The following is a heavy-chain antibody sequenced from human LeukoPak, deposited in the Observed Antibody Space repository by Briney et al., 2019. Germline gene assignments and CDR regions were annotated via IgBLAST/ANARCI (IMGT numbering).Heavy chain of an antibody. J-gene: IGHJ4*02. Sequence: GGSLRLSCAASGFTFDDYAMHWVRQAPGKGLEWVSGINWNSNNVDYADSVKGRFTISRDNAKNSLYLQMNSLRAEDTALYYCAKASSGYYSAILGWGQGTLVTVSS. D-gene: IGHD3-22*01. V-gene: IGHV3-9*01. CDR1: GFTFDDYA. CDR2: INWNSNNV. CDR3: AKASSGYYSAILG.